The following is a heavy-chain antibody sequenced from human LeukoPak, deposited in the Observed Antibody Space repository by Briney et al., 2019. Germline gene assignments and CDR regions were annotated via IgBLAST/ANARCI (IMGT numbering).Heavy chain of an antibody. CDR2: IYHSGST. J-gene: IGHJ6*03. CDR3: ARHGRESGVANSYYYYYYMDV. CDR1: GYSISSGYY. D-gene: IGHD3-3*01. Sequence: KASETLSLTCAVSGYSISSGYYWGWIRQPPGKGLEWIGSIYHSGSTYYNPSLKSRVTISVDTSKNQFSLKLSSVTAADTAVYYCARHGRESGVANSYYYYYYMDVWGKGTTVTVSS. V-gene: IGHV4-38-2*01.